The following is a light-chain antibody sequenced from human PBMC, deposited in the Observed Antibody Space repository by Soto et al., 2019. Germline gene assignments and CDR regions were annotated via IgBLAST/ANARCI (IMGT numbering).Light chain of an antibody. CDR1: SSDVGGYNY. CDR3: SSYTLRSVV. V-gene: IGLV2-14*01. CDR2: DVS. J-gene: IGLJ2*01. Sequence: QSVLTQPASVSGSPGQSITVSCTGTSSDVGGYNYVSWYQQHPGKAPQLMIYDVSNRPSGVSNRFSGSKSGNTASLTISGLQAEDEAHYYCSSYTLRSVVFGGGTKVTVL.